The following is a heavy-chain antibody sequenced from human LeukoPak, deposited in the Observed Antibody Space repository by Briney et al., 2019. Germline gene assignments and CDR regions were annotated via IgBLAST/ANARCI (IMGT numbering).Heavy chain of an antibody. CDR2: IRYDGSNK. Sequence: GGSLRLSCAASGFTFSSYGMHWVRQAPGKGLEWVAFIRYDGSNKYYADSVKGRFTISRDNSKNTLYLQMNSLRAEDTAVYYCAKEALSRGIVVVPAAIPDSVYWGQGTLVTVSS. V-gene: IGHV3-30*02. D-gene: IGHD2-2*02. J-gene: IGHJ4*02. CDR1: GFTFSSYG. CDR3: AKEALSRGIVVVPAAIPDSVY.